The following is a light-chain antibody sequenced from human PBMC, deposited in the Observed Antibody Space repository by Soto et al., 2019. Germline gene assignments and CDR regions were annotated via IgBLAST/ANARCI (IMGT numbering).Light chain of an antibody. CDR2: EGS. V-gene: IGLV2-23*03. J-gene: IGLJ1*01. Sequence: QSALAQPASVSGSPGQSITSSCTGASSDVGSYNLVSWYQQHPGKAPKLMIYEGSKRPSGVSNRFSGSKSGNTASLTISGLQAEDEADYYCCSYAGSSTFPYVFGTGTKVTVL. CDR1: SSDVGSYNL. CDR3: CSYAGSSTFPYV.